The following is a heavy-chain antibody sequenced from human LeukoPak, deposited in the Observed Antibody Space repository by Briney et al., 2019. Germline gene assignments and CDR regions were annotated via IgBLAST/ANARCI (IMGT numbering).Heavy chain of an antibody. J-gene: IGHJ3*02. V-gene: IGHV1-69*05. CDR2: IIPIFGTA. Sequence: SVKVSCKASGGTFSSYAISWVRQAPGQGLKWMGRIIPIFGTANYAQKFQGRVTITTDESTSTAYMELSSLRSEDTAVYYCARDQWVDLRSPARGLYTAMVEEAAFDIWGQGTMVTVSS. CDR3: ARDQWVDLRSPARGLYTAMVEEAAFDI. D-gene: IGHD5-18*01. CDR1: GGTFSSYA.